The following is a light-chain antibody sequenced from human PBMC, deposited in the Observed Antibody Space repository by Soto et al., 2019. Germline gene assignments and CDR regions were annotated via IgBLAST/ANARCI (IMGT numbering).Light chain of an antibody. CDR2: NNN. CDR3: SAWDDSLDVLV. V-gene: IGLV1-44*01. CDR1: SSNIGSNT. J-gene: IGLJ2*01. Sequence: QSALTQPPSASGTPGQRVTVSCSGSSSNIGSNTVNWYQQLPGTAPKLLIYNNNQWPSGVPDRFSGSKSGTSASLAISGRQSEDEADYFCSAWDDSLDVLVFGGGTQLTVL.